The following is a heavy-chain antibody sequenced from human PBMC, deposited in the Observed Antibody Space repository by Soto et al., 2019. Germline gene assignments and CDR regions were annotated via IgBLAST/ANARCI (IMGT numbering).Heavy chain of an antibody. CDR1: GFTFSDYY. V-gene: IGHV3-11*06. J-gene: IGHJ4*02. CDR2: ISSSSSYT. D-gene: IGHD3-10*01. CDR3: ARVDGSGSFYYFDY. Sequence: QVQLVESGGGLVKPGGSLRLSCAASGFTFSDYYMSWIRQAPGKGLEWVSYISSSSSYTNYADSVKGRFTISRDNAKNSLYLQMHSLRAEDTAVYYCARVDGSGSFYYFDYWGQGTLVTVSS.